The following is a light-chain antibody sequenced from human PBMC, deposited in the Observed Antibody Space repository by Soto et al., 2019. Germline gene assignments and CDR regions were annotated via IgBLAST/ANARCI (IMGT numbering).Light chain of an antibody. CDR1: QTVRNNY. CDR3: QQFSSYPLT. CDR2: DAS. V-gene: IGKV3-20*01. J-gene: IGKJ4*01. Sequence: ELVLTQSPGTLSLSPGARATLSCRASQTVRNNYLAWYQQKPGQAPRLLIYDASSRATGIPDRFSGGGSGTDFTLTISRLEPEDFAVYYCQQFSSYPLTVGGGTKVGIK.